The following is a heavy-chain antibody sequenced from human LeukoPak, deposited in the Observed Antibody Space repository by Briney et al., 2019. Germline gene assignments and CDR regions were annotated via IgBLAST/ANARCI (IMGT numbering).Heavy chain of an antibody. D-gene: IGHD3-10*01. CDR1: GFTVSSNY. CDR3: ARDASGGLFYFDY. CDR2: IYSGGST. V-gene: IGHV3-53*01. Sequence: PGGSLRLSCAASGFTVSSNYVSWVRQAPGKGLGWVSVIYSGGSTYYADSVKGRFTISRDNSKNTLYLQMNSLRAEDTAVYYCARDASGGLFYFDYWGQGTLVTVSS. J-gene: IGHJ4*02.